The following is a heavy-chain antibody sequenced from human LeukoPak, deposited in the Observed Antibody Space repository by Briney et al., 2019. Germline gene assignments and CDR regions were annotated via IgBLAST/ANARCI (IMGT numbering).Heavy chain of an antibody. CDR1: GFTFSSYA. J-gene: IGHJ4*02. CDR2: ISYDGSNK. Sequence: GGSLRLSCAASGFTFSSYAMHWVRQAPGKGLEWVAVISYDGSNKYYADSVKGRSTISRDNSKNMLYLQMNSLRAEDTAVYYCARVGQWFGELLPLDYWGQGTLVTVSS. CDR3: ARVGQWFGELLPLDY. V-gene: IGHV3-30-3*01. D-gene: IGHD3-10*01.